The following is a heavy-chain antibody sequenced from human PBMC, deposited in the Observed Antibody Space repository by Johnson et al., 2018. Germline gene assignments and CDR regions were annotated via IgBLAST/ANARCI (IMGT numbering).Heavy chain of an antibody. V-gene: IGHV3-30*18. CDR1: GFTFSSYG. CDR2: ISYDGSNK. Sequence: VQLLESGGGVVQPGRSLRLSCAASGFTFSSYGMHWVRQAPGKGLEWVAVISYDGSNKYYADSVKGRFTISRDNSKNTLYLQMNSLRAEETAVYYCAKDDPRYGMDVWGQGTTVTVSS. J-gene: IGHJ6*02. CDR3: AKDDPRYGMDV.